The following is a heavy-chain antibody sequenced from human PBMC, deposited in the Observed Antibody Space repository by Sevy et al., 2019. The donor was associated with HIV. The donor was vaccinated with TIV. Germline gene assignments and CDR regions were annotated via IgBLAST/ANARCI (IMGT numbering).Heavy chain of an antibody. D-gene: IGHD6-13*01. V-gene: IGHV3-15*01. CDR1: GFTFSNAW. J-gene: IGHJ6*02. CDR3: TTYSSSSLEYYYYGMDI. Sequence: GGSLRLSCAASGFTFSNAWMSWVRQAPGKGLEWVGRIKSTTDGGTTDYAAPVKGRFTISRDDSKNTLYLQMISLKTEDTAVYYCTTYSSSSLEYYYYGMDIWGQGTTVTVSS. CDR2: IKSTTDGGTT.